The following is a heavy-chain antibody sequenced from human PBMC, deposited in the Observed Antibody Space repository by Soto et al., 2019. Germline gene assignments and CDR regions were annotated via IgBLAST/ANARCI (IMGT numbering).Heavy chain of an antibody. CDR1: GFTFSSYA. J-gene: IGHJ6*03. V-gene: IGHV3-48*01. CDR3: AIVFGHCSGGSCYEYYYMDV. Sequence: GGSLRLSCAASGFTFSSYAMNWVRQAPGKGLEWVSYITSSSRTIYYADSVKGRITISRDNAKNSLYLQMNSLRAEDTAVYYCAIVFGHCSGGSCYEYYYMDVWGKGTTVTVSS. D-gene: IGHD2-15*01. CDR2: ITSSSRTI.